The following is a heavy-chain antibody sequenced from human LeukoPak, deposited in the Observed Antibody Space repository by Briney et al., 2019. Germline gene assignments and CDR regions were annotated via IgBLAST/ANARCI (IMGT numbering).Heavy chain of an antibody. V-gene: IGHV3-30*18. CDR3: AKDSAAEVGFGESRSPPYYFDY. CDR2: ISYDGSKK. CDR1: GFTFSSYG. Sequence: GGSLRLSCAASGFTFSSYGMHWVRQAPGKGLEWVAVISYDGSKKYYADSVKGRFTISRDNSKNRLYLQMNSLRAEDTAVYYCAKDSAAEVGFGESRSPPYYFDYWGQGTLVTVCS. J-gene: IGHJ4*02. D-gene: IGHD3-10*01.